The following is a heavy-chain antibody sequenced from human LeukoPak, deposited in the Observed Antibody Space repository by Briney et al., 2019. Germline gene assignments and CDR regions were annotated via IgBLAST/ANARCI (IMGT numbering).Heavy chain of an antibody. CDR3: ARGRSGGDWFDP. D-gene: IGHD3-10*01. J-gene: IGHJ5*02. Sequence: SETLSLTCAVSGGSIGSYYWSWIRQPAGKGLEWIGYIHDSGSTKYNPSLKSRVTMSVDTSRNHLSLKLTSVTAADTAVYYGARGRSGGDWFDPWGQGTLVTVSS. V-gene: IGHV4-59*01. CDR2: IHDSGST. CDR1: GGSIGSYY.